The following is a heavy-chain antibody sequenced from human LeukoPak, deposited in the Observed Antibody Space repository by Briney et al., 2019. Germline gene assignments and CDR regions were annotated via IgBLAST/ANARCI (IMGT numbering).Heavy chain of an antibody. D-gene: IGHD3-10*01. J-gene: IGHJ5*02. CDR1: GFTFSSYA. CDR3: ARGATWYGGWFDP. Sequence: PGGSLRLSCAASGFTFSSYAMHWVRQAPGKGLEWVAVISYDGSNKYYADSVKGRFTISRDNSKNTLYLQMNSLRAEDTAVYYCARGATWYGGWFDPWGQGTLVTVSS. CDR2: ISYDGSNK. V-gene: IGHV3-30*04.